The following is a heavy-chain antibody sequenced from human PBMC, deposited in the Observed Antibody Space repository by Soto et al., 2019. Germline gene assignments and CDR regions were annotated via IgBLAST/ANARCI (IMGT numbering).Heavy chain of an antibody. CDR3: ARPLEQHQLGFGMDV. CDR2: IWYDGSKI. D-gene: IGHD6-13*01. Sequence: QVQLVQSGGGVVQPGGSLRLSCAASGFTFSSYGMHWVRQAPGKGLEWVAVIWYDGSKIYYADSVKGRFTISRDNSKSKLYLQMNSLRDEDTAVYYCARPLEQHQLGFGMDVWGQGSPVTVSS. CDR1: GFTFSSYG. V-gene: IGHV3-33*01. J-gene: IGHJ6*01.